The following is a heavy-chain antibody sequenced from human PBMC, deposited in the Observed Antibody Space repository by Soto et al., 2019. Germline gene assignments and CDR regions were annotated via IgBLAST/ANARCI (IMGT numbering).Heavy chain of an antibody. CDR2: IYYSGST. CDR3: ARYIVLMVYARYYYYGVDG. Sequence: SETLSLTCTVSGGSISSGGYYWSWIRQHPGKGLEWIGYIYYSGSTYYNPSLKSRVTISVDTSKNQFSLKLSSVTAADTAVYYCARYIVLMVYARYYYYGVDGWAKGPRSPSP. D-gene: IGHD2-8*01. CDR1: GGSISSGGYY. V-gene: IGHV4-31*03. J-gene: IGHJ6*02.